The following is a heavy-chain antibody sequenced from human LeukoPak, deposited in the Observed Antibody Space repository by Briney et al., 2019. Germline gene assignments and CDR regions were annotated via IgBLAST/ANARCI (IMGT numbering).Heavy chain of an antibody. V-gene: IGHV1-69*06. D-gene: IGHD4-17*01. Sequence: SVKVSCKASGYTFTSYGISWVRQAPGQGLEWMGGIIPIFGTANYAQKFQGRVTMTEDTSTDTAYMELSSLRSEDTAVYYCATDRPHYGDYYFDYWGQGTLVTVSS. J-gene: IGHJ4*02. CDR1: GYTFTSYG. CDR2: IIPIFGTA. CDR3: ATDRPHYGDYYFDY.